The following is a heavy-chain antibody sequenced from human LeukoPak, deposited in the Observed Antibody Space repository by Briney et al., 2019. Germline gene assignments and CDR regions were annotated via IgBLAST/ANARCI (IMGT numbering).Heavy chain of an antibody. Sequence: PSETLSLTCAVYGGSFSGYYWSWIRQPPGKGLEWIGEINHSGSTNYNPSLKSRVTISVDTSKNQFSLKLSSVTAADTAVYYCARGRRGAAEYYYYYYMDVWGKGTTVTVSS. V-gene: IGHV4-34*01. D-gene: IGHD6-13*01. J-gene: IGHJ6*03. CDR3: ARGRRGAAEYYYYYYMDV. CDR2: INHSGST. CDR1: GGSFSGYY.